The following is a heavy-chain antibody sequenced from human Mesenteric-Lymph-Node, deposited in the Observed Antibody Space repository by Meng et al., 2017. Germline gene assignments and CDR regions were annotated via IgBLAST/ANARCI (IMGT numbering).Heavy chain of an antibody. V-gene: IGHV4-31*03. CDR2: IHSSGST. D-gene: IGHD2/OR15-2a*01. CDR3: ARDGDHSNNWSFWFDP. J-gene: IGHJ5*02. Sequence: VQLQESGPGLVKPSQTLSLTCTVSGGSISSGGYYWSWIRQHPGKGLEWIGYIHSSGSTYYNPSLRSRLTISVDTSKNQFSLKLSSVTAADTAVYYCARDGDHSNNWSFWFDPWGQGTLVTVSS. CDR1: GGSISSGGYY.